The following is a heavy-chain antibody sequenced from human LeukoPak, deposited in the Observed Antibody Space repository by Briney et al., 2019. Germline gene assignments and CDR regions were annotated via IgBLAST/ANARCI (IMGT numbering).Heavy chain of an antibody. J-gene: IGHJ6*03. D-gene: IGHD2-2*01. CDR1: GYTFTSYD. CDR2: MNPNSGNT. CDR3: ARDGVLGYCSSTSCLTYFYYYIDV. V-gene: IGHV1-8*01. Sequence: GASVKVSCTASGYTFTSYDINWVRQATGQGLEWMGWMNPNSGNTGYAQKFQGRVTMTRNTSISTAYMELSRLRSDDTAVCYCARDGVLGYCSSTSCLTYFYYYIDVWGKGTTVTVSS.